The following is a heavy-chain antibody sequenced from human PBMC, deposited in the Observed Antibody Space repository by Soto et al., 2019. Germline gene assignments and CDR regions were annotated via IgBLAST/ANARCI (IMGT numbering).Heavy chain of an antibody. V-gene: IGHV3-21*01. CDR2: ISSSSSYI. D-gene: IGHD3-10*01. J-gene: IGHJ6*03. CDR1: GSTFSSYS. CDR3: ARTGGYYYYYMDV. Sequence: EVQLVESGGGRVKPGGSLRLPCAASGSTFSSYSMTWVLQAPGKGREWVSSISSSSSYIYYADSVKGRFTISRDNAKNSLYLQMNSLRAEDTAVYYCARTGGYYYYYMDVWGKGTTVTVSS.